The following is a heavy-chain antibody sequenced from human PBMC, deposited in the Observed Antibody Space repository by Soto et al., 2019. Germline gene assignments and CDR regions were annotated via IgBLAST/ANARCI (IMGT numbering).Heavy chain of an antibody. J-gene: IGHJ6*02. CDR2: IWYDGSNK. CDR3: ARDGQGLAPYALDV. Sequence: QVQLVESGGGVAQPGRSLRISCTVSGFTFSGHAMHWVRQAPGKGLEWVTQIWYDGSNKYYAESVKGRFTISRDNSKNTLYLQMNSLRVEDTAVYYCARDGQGLAPYALDVWGQGTSVTVSS. V-gene: IGHV3-33*01. D-gene: IGHD6-19*01. CDR1: GFTFSGHA.